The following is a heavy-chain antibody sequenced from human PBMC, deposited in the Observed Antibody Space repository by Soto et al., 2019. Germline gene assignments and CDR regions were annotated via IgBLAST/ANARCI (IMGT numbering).Heavy chain of an antibody. CDR3: AKDHTYYYDSTFHGMDV. V-gene: IGHV3-23*01. J-gene: IGHJ6*02. CDR1: GFTFSSYA. D-gene: IGHD3-22*01. CDR2: ISGSGGST. Sequence: GGSLRLSCAASGFTFSSYAMSWVRQAPGKGLEWVSAISGSGGSTYYADSVKGRFTISRDNSKNTLYLQMNSLRAEDTAVYYCAKDHTYYYDSTFHGMDVWGQGTTVTVSS.